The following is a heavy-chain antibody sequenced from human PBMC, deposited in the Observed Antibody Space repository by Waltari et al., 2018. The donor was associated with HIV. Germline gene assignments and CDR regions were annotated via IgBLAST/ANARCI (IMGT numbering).Heavy chain of an antibody. V-gene: IGHV5-51*01. CDR1: GYSFTTSW. CDR3: ARLGGNFYENSGYYWGTS. Sequence: EVHLVQSGPEVKKPGESLTLSCKASGYSFTTSWIAWVRQMPGRGLEWMGIIYPDGSAPRYSPSFQGQVTFSADSTINTAYSQWSGLKASDTAIYYCARLGGNFYENSGYYWGTSWGQGTLVTVSS. J-gene: IGHJ5*02. D-gene: IGHD3-22*01. CDR2: IYPDGSAP.